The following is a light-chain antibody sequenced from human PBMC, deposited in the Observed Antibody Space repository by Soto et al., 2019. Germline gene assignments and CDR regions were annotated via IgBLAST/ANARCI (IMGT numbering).Light chain of an antibody. CDR3: SSYTSSSTLDV. CDR2: DVS. CDR1: SSDVGGYNY. J-gene: IGLJ1*01. Sequence: QSALTQPASVSGSPGQSITISCTGTSSDVGGYNYVSWYQRHPGKAPKLMIYDVSNRPSGVSNRFSGSKSGNTASLTISGLQAEDEAEYYCSSYTSSSTLDVFGTGTKVTVL. V-gene: IGLV2-14*01.